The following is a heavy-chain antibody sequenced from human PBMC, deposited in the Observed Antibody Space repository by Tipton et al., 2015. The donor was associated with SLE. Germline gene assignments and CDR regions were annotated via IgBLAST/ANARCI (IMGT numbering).Heavy chain of an antibody. CDR3: ARGRVAPHY. J-gene: IGHJ4*02. Sequence: TLSLTCAVYGGSFSGYYWSWIRQPPGKGLEWIGEINHSGSTNYNPSLKNRGTISVDTSKNQFSLKLNSMTAADTAVYYCARGRVAPHYWGQGTLVTVSS. CDR2: INHSGST. CDR1: GGSFSGYY. V-gene: IGHV4-34*01. D-gene: IGHD3-3*01.